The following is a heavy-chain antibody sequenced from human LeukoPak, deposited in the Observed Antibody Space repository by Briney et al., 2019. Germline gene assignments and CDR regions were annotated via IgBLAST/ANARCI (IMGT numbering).Heavy chain of an antibody. D-gene: IGHD3-22*01. Sequence: SETLSLTCTVSGGSISSSSYYWDWIRQPPGKGLEWIGSIYYSGSTYYNMSLKSRVTISVDTSKNQFSLKLSSVTAADTAVYYCAKSTYYYDTFVNAFDIWGQGTMVTVSS. CDR2: IYYSGST. J-gene: IGHJ3*02. V-gene: IGHV4-39*07. CDR1: GGSISSSSYY. CDR3: AKSTYYYDTFVNAFDI.